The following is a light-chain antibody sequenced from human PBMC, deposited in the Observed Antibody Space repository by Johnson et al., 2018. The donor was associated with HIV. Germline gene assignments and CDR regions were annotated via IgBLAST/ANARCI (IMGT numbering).Light chain of an antibody. J-gene: IGLJ1*01. V-gene: IGLV1-51*01. Sequence: QSVLTQPSSVSAAPGQKVTISCSGSSSNIGNKYVSWYQQLPGTAPKFLIYDNNKRHSGIPDRFSGSKSGTSATLGITGLQTGDEADYYCGTWDSSLNAYVFGAATNVAVL. CDR1: SSNIGNKY. CDR2: DNN. CDR3: GTWDSSLNAYV.